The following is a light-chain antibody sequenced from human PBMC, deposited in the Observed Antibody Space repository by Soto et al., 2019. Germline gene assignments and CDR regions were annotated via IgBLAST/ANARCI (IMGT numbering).Light chain of an antibody. CDR1: SSDVGDNNY. J-gene: IGLJ1*01. Sequence: QSVLTQPASVSGSPGQSITISCTGTSSDVGDNNYVSWYQQHPGKAPKLMIYDVTHRPSGISNRFSGSKSGNTASLTISGLQAEDEADYYCSSYTSSSPLYVFGTGTKVTVL. CDR2: DVT. V-gene: IGLV2-14*01. CDR3: SSYTSSSPLYV.